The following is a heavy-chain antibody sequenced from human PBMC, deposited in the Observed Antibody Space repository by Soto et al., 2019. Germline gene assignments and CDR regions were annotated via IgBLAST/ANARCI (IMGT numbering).Heavy chain of an antibody. CDR2: IWYDGSNK. J-gene: IGHJ6*02. CDR3: SRDSILRFLEWLPNHYGMAV. V-gene: IGHV3-33*01. CDR1: GFTFSSYG. Sequence: GGSLRLCCAASGFTFSSYGMHWVRQAPGKGLEWVAVIWYDGSNKYYADSVKGRFTISRDNSKNTLYLQMNSLRAEDTAVYYCSRDSILRFLEWLPNHYGMAVWGQGTTVTVSS. D-gene: IGHD3-3*01.